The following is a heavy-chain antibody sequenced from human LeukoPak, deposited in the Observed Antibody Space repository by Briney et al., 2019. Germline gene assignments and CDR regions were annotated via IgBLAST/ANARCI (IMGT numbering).Heavy chain of an antibody. D-gene: IGHD6-19*01. Sequence: PGGSLRLSCTASGFTFGDYAMSWFRQAPGKGLEWVGFIRSKAYGGTTEYAASVEGRFTISRDDSKSIAYLQMNSLKTEDTAVYYCTRMGSSGFAFDYWGQGTLVTVSS. CDR1: GFTFGDYA. J-gene: IGHJ4*02. V-gene: IGHV3-49*03. CDR2: IRSKAYGGTT. CDR3: TRMGSSGFAFDY.